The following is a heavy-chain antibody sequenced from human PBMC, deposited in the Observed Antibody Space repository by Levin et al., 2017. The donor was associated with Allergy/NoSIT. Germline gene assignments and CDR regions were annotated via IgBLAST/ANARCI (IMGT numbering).Heavy chain of an antibody. J-gene: IGHJ4*02. D-gene: IGHD2-21*02. V-gene: IGHV3-21*01. CDR2: IGRSSSYT. CDR1: GFTLTNYS. CDR3: MAYCGGDCYPVDS. Sequence: GGSLRLSCAASGFTLTNYSLIWVRQAPGKGLEWVSSIGRSSSYTYYADSVKGRFTISRDNAKNSLYLQMHNLRVEDTAMYYCMAYCGGDCYPVDSWGQGTLVTVSS.